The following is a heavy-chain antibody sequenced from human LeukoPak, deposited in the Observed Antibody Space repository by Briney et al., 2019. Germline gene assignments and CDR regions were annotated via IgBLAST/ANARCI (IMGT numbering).Heavy chain of an antibody. Sequence: GGSLRLSCAASGFTFSRYAMSWVRQAPGKGLEWVSAISGSGASTYYADSVKGRFTISRDNSKNTLYLQMNSLRVEDTAVYYCAKSMSGYSYGTTDYWGQGTLVTVSS. D-gene: IGHD5-18*01. V-gene: IGHV3-23*01. CDR1: GFTFSRYA. CDR2: ISGSGAST. CDR3: AKSMSGYSYGTTDY. J-gene: IGHJ4*02.